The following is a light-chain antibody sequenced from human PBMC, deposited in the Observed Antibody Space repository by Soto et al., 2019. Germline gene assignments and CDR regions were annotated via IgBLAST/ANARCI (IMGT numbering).Light chain of an antibody. CDR1: SSDFGGYNY. V-gene: IGLV2-14*01. Sequence: QSALTQPASVSGSPGQSISISCTGSSSDFGGYNYVSWYQQHLGKAPKLMIYEVSSRPSGVTNRFAGYKSGNTAPLTISRLQAEDEADYYCSSKRSDNPVVFGTGTKLTVL. J-gene: IGLJ1*01. CDR3: SSKRSDNPVV. CDR2: EVS.